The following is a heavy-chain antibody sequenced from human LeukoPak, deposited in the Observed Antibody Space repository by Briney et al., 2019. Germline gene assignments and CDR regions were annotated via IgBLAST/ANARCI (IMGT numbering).Heavy chain of an antibody. J-gene: IGHJ4*02. V-gene: IGHV4-59*01. D-gene: IGHD6-13*01. CDR3: ASVAAAGTYLSYYFDY. CDR1: GGSISSYY. CDR2: IYYSGST. Sequence: TPSETLSLTCTVSGGSISSYYWSWIRQPPGKGLEWIGYIYYSGSTNYNPSLKSRVTISVDTSKNQFSLKLSSVTAADTAVYYCASVAAAGTYLSYYFDYWGQGTLVTVSS.